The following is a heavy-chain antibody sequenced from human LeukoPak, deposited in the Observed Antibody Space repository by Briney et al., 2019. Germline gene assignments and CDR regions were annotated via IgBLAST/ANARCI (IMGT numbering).Heavy chain of an antibody. J-gene: IGHJ4*02. Sequence: GASVKVSCKASGYIFTNYDINWVRQATGQGLEWMGWVNPKSGNTGYAQKFQGRVTTTRDTSITTAYMELSSLRSEDTAVYYCARVYGEIDYWGQGTLVTVSS. CDR3: ARVYGEIDY. CDR2: VNPKSGNT. CDR1: GYIFTNYD. V-gene: IGHV1-8*01. D-gene: IGHD4-17*01.